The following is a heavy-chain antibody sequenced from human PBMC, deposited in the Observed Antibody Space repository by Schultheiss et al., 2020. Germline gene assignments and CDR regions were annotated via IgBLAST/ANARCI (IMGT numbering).Heavy chain of an antibody. J-gene: IGHJ6*02. Sequence: ASVKVSCKASGYTFTGYYMHWVRQAPGQGLEWMGWINPNSGGTNYAQKFQGRVTMTRDTSISTAYMELSKLRSDDTAMYYCARLLAKFGTIDYYFGMDVWGQGHTGTVSS. CDR2: INPNSGGT. D-gene: IGHD3-16*01. V-gene: IGHV1-2*02. CDR1: GYTFTGYY. CDR3: ARLLAKFGTIDYYFGMDV.